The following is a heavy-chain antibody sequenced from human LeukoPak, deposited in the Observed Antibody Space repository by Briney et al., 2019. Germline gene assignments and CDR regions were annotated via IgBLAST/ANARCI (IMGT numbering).Heavy chain of an antibody. V-gene: IGHV1-69*01. CDR3: ARNSLPNYDILTGYLQPADY. CDR2: IIPIFGTA. CDR1: GGTFSSYA. J-gene: IGHJ4*02. D-gene: IGHD3-9*01. Sequence: GSSVKVSCKASGGTFSSYAISWVRQAPGQGLEWMGGIIPIFGTANYAQKFQGRVTITADESTSTAYMELSSLRSEDTAVYYCARNSLPNYDILTGYLQPADYWGQGTLVTVSS.